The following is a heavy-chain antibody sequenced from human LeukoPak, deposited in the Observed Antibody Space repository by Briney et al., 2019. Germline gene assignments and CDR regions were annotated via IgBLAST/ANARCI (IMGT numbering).Heavy chain of an antibody. Sequence: GASVKVPCKASGYTFTGYYMHWVRQATGQGREWMGRINPNSGGTNYAQKFQGRVTMTRDTSISTAYMELSRLRSDDTAVYYCANQGDYYDFWSGYYDWYFDLWGCGTLVTVSS. J-gene: IGHJ2*01. V-gene: IGHV1-2*06. D-gene: IGHD3-3*01. CDR1: GYTFTGYY. CDR3: ANQGDYYDFWSGYYDWYFDL. CDR2: INPNSGGT.